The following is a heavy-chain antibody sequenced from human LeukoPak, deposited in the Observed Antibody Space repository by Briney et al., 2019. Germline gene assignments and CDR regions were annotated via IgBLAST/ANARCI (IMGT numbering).Heavy chain of an antibody. V-gene: IGHV4-34*01. CDR2: INHSGSP. J-gene: IGHJ6*03. CDR1: GGSFSGYY. Sequence: SETLSLTCAVYGGSFSGYYWSWIRQPPGKGLEWIGEINHSGSPNYNPSLKSRVTISVDTSKNQFSLKLSSVTAADTAVYYCARVAGYCSSTSCYHGRYYYYYMDVWGKGTTVTVSS. D-gene: IGHD2-2*01. CDR3: ARVAGYCSSTSCYHGRYYYYYMDV.